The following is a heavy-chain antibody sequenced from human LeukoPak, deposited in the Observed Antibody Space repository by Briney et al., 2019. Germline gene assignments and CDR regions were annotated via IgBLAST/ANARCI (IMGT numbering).Heavy chain of an antibody. CDR2: ISYDGNNK. J-gene: IGHJ4*02. D-gene: IGHD6-13*01. V-gene: IGHV3-30-3*01. CDR3: ASSRGYSSSWYLDY. CDR1: GFTFSSYA. Sequence: GGSLRLSCAVSGFTFSSYAMHWLRQAPGKGLEWVAVISYDGNNKYYADSVKGRFTISRDNSKNTLYLQMNSLSSEDTAVYYCASSRGYSSSWYLDYWGQGTLVTVSS.